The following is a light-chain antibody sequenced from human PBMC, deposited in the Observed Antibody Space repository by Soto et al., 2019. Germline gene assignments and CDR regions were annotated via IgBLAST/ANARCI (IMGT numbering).Light chain of an antibody. CDR1: SSDVGAYNY. J-gene: IGLJ1*01. CDR2: DVS. Sequence: QSALTQPASVSGSPGQSITISCTGTSSDVGAYNYVSWYRQHPGKAPKLMIYDVSNRPSGVSIRFSGSKSGNTASLTISGLQAEDEADYYCSSYTSSSTLVFGAGTKVTVL. V-gene: IGLV2-14*01. CDR3: SSYTSSSTLV.